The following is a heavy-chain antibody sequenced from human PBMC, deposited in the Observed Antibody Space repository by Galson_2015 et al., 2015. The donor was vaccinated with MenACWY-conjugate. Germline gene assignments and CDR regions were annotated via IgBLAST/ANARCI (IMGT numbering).Heavy chain of an antibody. Sequence: PALVIPTQTLTLTCTFSGFSLSTRGMCVSWIRQPKGKALEWLDLIDWDGGKNHGKSLESRHTISQDTSQTQGVLRMINMDTADTGTYYCARIRGAGDGGFDFWGQGILVTVSS. CDR1: GFSLSTRGMC. CDR2: IDWDGGK. V-gene: IGHV2-70*13. CDR3: ARIRGAGDGGFDF. J-gene: IGHJ4*02. D-gene: IGHD3-10*01.